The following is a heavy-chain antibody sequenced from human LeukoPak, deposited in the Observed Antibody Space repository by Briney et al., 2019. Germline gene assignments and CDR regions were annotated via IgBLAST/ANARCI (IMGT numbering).Heavy chain of an antibody. Sequence: SVKVSCKASGGTFSSYAISWVRQAPGQGLEWMGRIIPILGIANYAQKFQGRVTITADKSTSTAYMELISLRSEDTAVYYCARDPPPDAFDIWGQGTMVTVSS. CDR2: IIPILGIA. V-gene: IGHV1-69*04. CDR1: GGTFSSYA. CDR3: ARDPPPDAFDI. J-gene: IGHJ3*02.